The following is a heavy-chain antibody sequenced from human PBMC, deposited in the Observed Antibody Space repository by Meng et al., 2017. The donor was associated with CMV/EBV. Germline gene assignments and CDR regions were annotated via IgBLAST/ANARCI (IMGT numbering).Heavy chain of an antibody. CDR1: GGTFRSYA. V-gene: IGHV1-69*05. CDR3: ARFPFRVAAAGTIVDYYYGMDV. J-gene: IGHJ6*02. D-gene: IGHD6-13*01. CDR2: ILPIFGTA. Sequence: SVKVSCKASGGTFRSYAISWVRQAPGQGLEWMGGILPIFGTANYAQKFPGRVTIPTDASTSTAYMELSSLRSEDTAVYYCARFPFRVAAAGTIVDYYYGMDVWGQGTTVTVSS.